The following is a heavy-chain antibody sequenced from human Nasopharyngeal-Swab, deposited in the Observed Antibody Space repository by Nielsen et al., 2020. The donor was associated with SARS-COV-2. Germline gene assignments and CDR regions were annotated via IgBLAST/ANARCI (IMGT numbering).Heavy chain of an antibody. CDR3: AKKGEPYCGGDCYKSALDY. Sequence: GESLKISCAASGFGFDDYGMTWVRQAPGKGLEWVAVISYDGSNKYYADSVKGRFTISRDNSKNTLYLQMNSLRAEDTAVYYCAKKGEPYCGGDCYKSALDYWGQGTLATVSS. V-gene: IGHV3-30*18. D-gene: IGHD2-21*02. CDR1: GFGFDDYG. CDR2: ISYDGSNK. J-gene: IGHJ4*02.